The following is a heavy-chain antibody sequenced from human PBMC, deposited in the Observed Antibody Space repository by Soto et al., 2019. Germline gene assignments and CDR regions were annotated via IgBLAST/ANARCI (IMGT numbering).Heavy chain of an antibody. CDR3: ARTRSGVEVILFDY. J-gene: IGHJ4*01. D-gene: IGHD3-22*01. CDR1: GYTFTGYY. Sequence: ASVKVYCKASGYTFTGYYMHWVRQAPGQGLEWMGWINPNSGGTNYAQKFQGRVTMTRDTSISTAYMELSRLRSDDTAVYYCARTRSGVEVILFDYWGHGTLVTVSS. CDR2: INPNSGGT. V-gene: IGHV1-2*02.